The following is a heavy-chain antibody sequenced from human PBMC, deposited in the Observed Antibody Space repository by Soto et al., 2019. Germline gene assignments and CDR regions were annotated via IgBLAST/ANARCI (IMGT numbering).Heavy chain of an antibody. Sequence: PSEPLSLTSTVAGGSIGGRGYCWGWVRQPSGKGLEWVGSIFYSGSTSYNPSLKSRVTISVDTSKNQFSLRLTSVTAADTAVYYCATPGPREMATTRIFDYWGQGTLVTVSS. CDR3: ATPGPREMATTRIFDY. D-gene: IGHD5-12*01. J-gene: IGHJ4*02. CDR2: IFYSGST. CDR1: GGSIGGRGYC. V-gene: IGHV4-39*01.